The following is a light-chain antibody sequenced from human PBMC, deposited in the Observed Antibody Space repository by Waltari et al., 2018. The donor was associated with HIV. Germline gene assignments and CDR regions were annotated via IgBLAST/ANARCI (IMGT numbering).Light chain of an antibody. Sequence: QSALTQPASVSGSPGQSVIISCTGSTSDIAYYNYVSWYQQQSGKAPKALIYEVTNRAAVISSRFSGSKSGNAAYLTISGLQTDDEGDYFCSSYTKSGIVVFGGGTTVIVL. J-gene: IGLJ2*01. CDR2: EVT. V-gene: IGLV2-14*01. CDR3: SSYTKSGIVV. CDR1: TSDIAYYNY.